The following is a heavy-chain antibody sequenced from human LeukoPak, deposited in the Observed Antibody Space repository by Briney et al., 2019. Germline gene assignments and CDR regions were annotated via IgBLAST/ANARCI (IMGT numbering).Heavy chain of an antibody. J-gene: IGHJ4*02. CDR2: ISSSGSTI. D-gene: IGHD3-10*01. CDR1: GFTFSSYE. Sequence: GGSLRLSCAASGFTFSSYEMNWVRQAPGKGLEWVSYISSSGSTIYYADSVKGQFTSSRDNAKNSLYLQMNSLRAEATAVYYCASITLGSYYNYWGQGTLVTVSS. V-gene: IGHV3-48*03. CDR3: ASITLGSYYNY.